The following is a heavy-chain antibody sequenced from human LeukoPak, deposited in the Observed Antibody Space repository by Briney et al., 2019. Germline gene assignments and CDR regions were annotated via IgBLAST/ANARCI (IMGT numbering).Heavy chain of an antibody. CDR2: INSDGSFT. CDR3: AKGGPLQWLRFDY. J-gene: IGHJ4*02. CDR1: GFTFSRYW. V-gene: IGHV3-74*01. D-gene: IGHD5-12*01. Sequence: GGSLRLSCAASGFTFSRYWMHWVRQAPGKGLVWVSRINSDGSFTTYADSVKGRFTISRDDSKNTLYLQMNSLRAEDTAVYYCAKGGPLQWLRFDYWGQGTLVTVSS.